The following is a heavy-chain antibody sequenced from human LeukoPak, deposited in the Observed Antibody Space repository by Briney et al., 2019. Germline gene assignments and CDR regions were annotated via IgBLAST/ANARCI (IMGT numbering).Heavy chain of an antibody. D-gene: IGHD2-15*01. V-gene: IGHV1-46*01. CDR3: ARDACGGSCYGISDYTDV. Sequence: ASVKVSCKASGYTFTSYYMHWERQAPGQGLEWMGIINPSGGSTSYAEKFQGRVTMTRDMSTSTVYMELSSLRSEDTAVYYCARDACGGSCYGISDYTDVWGKGTTVTVSS. J-gene: IGHJ6*03. CDR1: GYTFTSYY. CDR2: INPSGGST.